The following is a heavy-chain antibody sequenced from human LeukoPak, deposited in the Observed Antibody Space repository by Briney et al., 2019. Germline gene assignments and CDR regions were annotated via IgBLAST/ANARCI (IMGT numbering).Heavy chain of an antibody. CDR2: ISSSSNYI. J-gene: IGHJ4*02. V-gene: IGHV3-21*01. CDR1: GFTFSSYN. D-gene: IGHD2/OR15-2a*01. Sequence: GGSLRLSCAASGFTFSSYNMNWVRQAPGEGLEWVSSISSSSNYINYADSVKGRFTISRDNAKNSLYLQMNSLRAEDTAVYYCARRGNTGIDYWGQGTLVTVSS. CDR3: ARRGNTGIDY.